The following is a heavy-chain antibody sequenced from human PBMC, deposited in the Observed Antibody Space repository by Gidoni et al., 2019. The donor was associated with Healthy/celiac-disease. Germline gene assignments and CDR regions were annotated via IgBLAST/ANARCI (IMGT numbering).Heavy chain of an antibody. CDR3: AREGSSSPLDAFDI. V-gene: IGHV3-21*01. Sequence: EVQLVESGGGLVKPGGSLRLYCEASGFTFSSYSMNWVSQAPWKGLEWVSSISSSSSYIYYADSVKVRFTISRDNAKNSLYLQMNSLRAEDTAVYYCAREGSSSPLDAFDIWGQGTMVTVSS. CDR2: ISSSSSYI. J-gene: IGHJ3*02. CDR1: GFTFSSYS. D-gene: IGHD6-6*01.